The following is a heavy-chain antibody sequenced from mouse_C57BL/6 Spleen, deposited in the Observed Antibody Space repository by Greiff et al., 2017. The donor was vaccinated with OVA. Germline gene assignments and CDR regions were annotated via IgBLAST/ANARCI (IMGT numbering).Heavy chain of an antibody. Sequence: VHLVESGAELVRPGASVTLSCKASGYTFTDYEMHWVKQTPVHGLEWIGAIDPETGGTAYNQKFKGKAILTADKSSSTAYMELRSLTSEDSAVYYCTRGGGPYFDYWGQGTTLTVSS. CDR1: GYTFTDYE. CDR2: IDPETGGT. J-gene: IGHJ2*01. V-gene: IGHV1-15*01. CDR3: TRGGGPYFDY.